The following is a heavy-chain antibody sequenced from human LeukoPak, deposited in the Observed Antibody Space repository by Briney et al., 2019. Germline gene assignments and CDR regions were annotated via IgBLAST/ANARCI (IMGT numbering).Heavy chain of an antibody. CDR2: ITSDGSNI. D-gene: IGHD3-16*01. J-gene: IGHJ4*02. CDR1: GFTFSNFW. Sequence: GGSLRLSCAASGFTFSNFWLHWVRQAPGKGLEWVSRITSDGSNINYADSVQGRFTISRDNAKNTLYLQMNSLRAEDTAVYYCARGGHSSFDYWGQGALATVSS. V-gene: IGHV3-74*01. CDR3: ARGGHSSFDY.